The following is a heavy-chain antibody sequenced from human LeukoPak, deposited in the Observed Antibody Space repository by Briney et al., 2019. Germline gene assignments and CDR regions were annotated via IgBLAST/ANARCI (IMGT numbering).Heavy chain of an antibody. CDR3: ARDLDWFDP. CDR2: IYYSGST. CDR1: GGSISSSSYY. V-gene: IGHV4-39*02. Sequence: PSETLSLTCTVSGGSISSSSYYWGWIRQPPGKGLEWIGSIYYSGSTYYNPSLKSRVTISVDTSKNQFSLQLNSVTPEDTAVYYCARDLDWFDPWGQGTLVTVSS. J-gene: IGHJ5*02.